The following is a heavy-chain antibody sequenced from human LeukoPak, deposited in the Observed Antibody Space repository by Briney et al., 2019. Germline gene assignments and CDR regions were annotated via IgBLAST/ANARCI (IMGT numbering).Heavy chain of an antibody. Sequence: PSETLSLTCTVSGGPISSYFWSWIRQPAGKGLEWIGRIYTSGSTNYNPSLKSRVTISADKSTNQFSLKLSSVTAADTAVYYCARDRFGDLNYFDYWGQGTLVTVSS. J-gene: IGHJ4*02. CDR2: IYTSGST. CDR1: GGPISSYF. V-gene: IGHV4-4*07. D-gene: IGHD3-3*01. CDR3: ARDRFGDLNYFDY.